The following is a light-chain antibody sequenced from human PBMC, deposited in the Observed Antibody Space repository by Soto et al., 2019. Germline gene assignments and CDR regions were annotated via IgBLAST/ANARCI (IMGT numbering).Light chain of an antibody. CDR1: SGHSSYA. V-gene: IGLV4-69*01. CDR2: LNSDGSH. Sequence: QPVLTQSPSASASLGASVMLTSTLSSGHSSYAIAWHQQQPEKGPRYLMKLNSDGSHSKGDGIPDRFSGSSSGAERYLTISSLQSEDEADYYCQTWGTGIQVFGTGTKLTVL. J-gene: IGLJ1*01. CDR3: QTWGTGIQV.